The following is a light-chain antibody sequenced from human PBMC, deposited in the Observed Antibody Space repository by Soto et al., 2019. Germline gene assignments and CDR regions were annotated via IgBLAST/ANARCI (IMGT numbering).Light chain of an antibody. CDR2: GAS. V-gene: IGKV3-11*01. Sequence: EIVLTQSPASLSLSPGERATLSCRASQSVDSYLVWYQQKPGQAPRLLIFGASDRATGIPARFSGSGSGTDFTRTINSLEPDDFAVYYCQQRSKWPITFGQGTRLEIK. J-gene: IGKJ5*01. CDR3: QQRSKWPIT. CDR1: QSVDSY.